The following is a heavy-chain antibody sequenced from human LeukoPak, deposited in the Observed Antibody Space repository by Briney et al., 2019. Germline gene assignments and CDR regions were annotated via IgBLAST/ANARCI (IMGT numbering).Heavy chain of an antibody. CDR3: ARDWKTMIVANDAFDI. V-gene: IGHV4-39*07. Sequence: SETLSLTCTVSGGSISSSSYYWGWIRQPPGKGLEWIGSIYYSGSTYYNPSLKSRVTISVDTSKNQFSPKLSSVTAADTAVYYCARDWKTMIVANDAFDIWGQGTMVTVSS. CDR2: IYYSGST. J-gene: IGHJ3*02. CDR1: GGSISSSSYY. D-gene: IGHD3-22*01.